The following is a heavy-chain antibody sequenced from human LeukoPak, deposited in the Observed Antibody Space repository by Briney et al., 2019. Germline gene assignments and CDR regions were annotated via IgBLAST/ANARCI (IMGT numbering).Heavy chain of an antibody. CDR2: IHYSGST. Sequence: SETLSLTCTVSGGSISSHYWSWIRQPPGKGLEWIGYIHYSGSTSYNPSLKSRVTISVDTSKNQFSLKLSSVTAADTAVYYCARDSHDYDFWSGRNWFDPWGQGTPVTLSS. D-gene: IGHD3-3*01. J-gene: IGHJ5*02. CDR3: ARDSHDYDFWSGRNWFDP. CDR1: GGSISSHY. V-gene: IGHV4-59*11.